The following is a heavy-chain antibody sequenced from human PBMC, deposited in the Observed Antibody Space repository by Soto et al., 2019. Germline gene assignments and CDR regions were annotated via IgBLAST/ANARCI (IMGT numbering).Heavy chain of an antibody. CDR1: GFTFSSYG. Sequence: QVQLVESGGGVVQPGRSLRLSCAASGFTFSSYGMHWVRQAPGKGLEWVAVISYDGSNKYYADSVKGRFTISRDNSKNTLYLQMNSLRAEDTAVYYCAKVGRGGSKYSSSRAYYYYGMDVWGQGTTVTVSS. V-gene: IGHV3-30*18. J-gene: IGHJ6*02. D-gene: IGHD6-6*01. CDR3: AKVGRGGSKYSSSRAYYYYGMDV. CDR2: ISYDGSNK.